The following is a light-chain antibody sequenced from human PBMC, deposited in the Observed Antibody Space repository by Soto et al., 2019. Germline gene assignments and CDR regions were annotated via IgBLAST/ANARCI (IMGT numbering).Light chain of an antibody. CDR2: AAS. J-gene: IGKJ4*01. CDR1: QGINNY. V-gene: IGKV1-9*01. CDR3: QQFNSYPHA. Sequence: IQLTQSPSSLSASVGYRFTITCRASQGINNYLAWYQQKPGKVPKLLIYAASTLQSGVPSRFSGSGSGTDFTLTISSLQPEDFATYYCQQFNSYPHAFGGGTKGDIK.